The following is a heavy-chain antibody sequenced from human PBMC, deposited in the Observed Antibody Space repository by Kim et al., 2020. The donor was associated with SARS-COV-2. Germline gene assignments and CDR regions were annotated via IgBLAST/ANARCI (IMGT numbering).Heavy chain of an antibody. CDR3: ARGVNILTGYYKGGYYFDY. J-gene: IGHJ4*02. CDR1: GFTFSSYS. D-gene: IGHD3-9*01. Sequence: GGSLRLSCAASGFTFSSYSMNWVRQAPGKGLEWVSSISSSSSYIYYADSVKGRFTISRDNAMNSLYLQMNSLRAEDTAVYYCARGVNILTGYYKGGYYFDYWGQGTLVTVSS. CDR2: ISSSSSYI. V-gene: IGHV3-21*01.